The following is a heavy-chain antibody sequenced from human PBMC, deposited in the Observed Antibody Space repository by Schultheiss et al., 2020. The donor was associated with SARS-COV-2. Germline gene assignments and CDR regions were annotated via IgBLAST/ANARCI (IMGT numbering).Heavy chain of an antibody. Sequence: GGSLRLSCAASGFTFSSYSMNWVRQAPGKGLEWVANIKQDGSEKYYVDSVRGRFTISRDDAKNTLYLQMNSLRAEDTAVYYCARAFGWRIAAAGRGPSFSGGMDVWGQGTTVTVSS. CDR3: ARAFGWRIAAAGRGPSFSGGMDV. V-gene: IGHV3-7*01. J-gene: IGHJ6*02. CDR2: IKQDGSEK. D-gene: IGHD6-13*01. CDR1: GFTFSSYS.